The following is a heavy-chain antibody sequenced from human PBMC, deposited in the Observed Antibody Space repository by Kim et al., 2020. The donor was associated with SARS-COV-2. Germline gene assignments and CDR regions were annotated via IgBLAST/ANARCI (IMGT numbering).Heavy chain of an antibody. CDR2: FDPEDGET. J-gene: IGHJ5*02. CDR1: GYTLTELS. D-gene: IGHD3-22*01. V-gene: IGHV1-24*01. Sequence: ASVKVSCKVSGYTLTELSMHWVRQAPGKGLEWMGGFDPEDGETIYAQKFQGRVTMTEDTSTDTAYMELSSLRSGDTAVYYCATGPPYYDSSGSYNWFDPWGQGTLVTVSS. CDR3: ATGPPYYDSSGSYNWFDP.